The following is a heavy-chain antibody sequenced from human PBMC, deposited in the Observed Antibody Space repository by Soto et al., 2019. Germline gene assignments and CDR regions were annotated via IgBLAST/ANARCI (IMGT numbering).Heavy chain of an antibody. CDR1: GYTFTSYH. V-gene: IGHV1-46*01. J-gene: IGHJ6*02. CDR2: IDPSGGST. CDR3: ARGIYYGTDA. Sequence: GASVKVSCKASGYTFTSYHIHWVRQAPGQGLEWMGIIDPSGGSTTYAQNFQDRVTMTRDTSTSIVYMELSSLRSEDTAVYYCARGIYYGTDAWGQGTTVTVSS.